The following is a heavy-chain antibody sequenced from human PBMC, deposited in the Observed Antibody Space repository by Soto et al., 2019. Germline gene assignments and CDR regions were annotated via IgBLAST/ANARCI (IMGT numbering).Heavy chain of an antibody. CDR2: IKQDGSEK. Sequence: GGSLRLSCAASGFTFSSYWMSWVRQAPGKGLKWVANIKQDGSEKYYVDSVKGRFTISRDNAKNSLYLQMNSLRAEDTAVYYCARSVYGSGSFHYYYYGMDVWGQGTTVTVSS. J-gene: IGHJ6*02. CDR3: ARSVYGSGSFHYYYYGMDV. V-gene: IGHV3-7*01. D-gene: IGHD3-10*01. CDR1: GFTFSSYW.